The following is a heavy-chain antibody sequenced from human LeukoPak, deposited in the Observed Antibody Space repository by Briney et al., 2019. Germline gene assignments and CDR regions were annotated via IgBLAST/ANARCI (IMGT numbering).Heavy chain of an antibody. CDR3: ARDSGIYDSSGYYGLSYYGMDV. D-gene: IGHD3-22*01. V-gene: IGHV3-23*01. CDR2: ISGRGGST. Sequence: GGPLRLSCAASGFTFASYAMTGVRQAPGKGLEGFSAISGRGGSTYYADSVKGPFTIPRDNYKNTLYLQMNSLRAEDTAVYYCARDSGIYDSSGYYGLSYYGMDVWGQGTTVTVSS. J-gene: IGHJ6*02. CDR1: GFTFASYA.